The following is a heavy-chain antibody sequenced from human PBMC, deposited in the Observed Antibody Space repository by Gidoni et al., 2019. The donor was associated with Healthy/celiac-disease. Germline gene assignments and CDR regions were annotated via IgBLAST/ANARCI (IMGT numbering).Heavy chain of an antibody. V-gene: IGHV1-46*03. Sequence: QVQLVQSGAEVKKPGASVKVSCKASGYTFTSYYMHWVRQAPGQGLEWMGIINPSGGSTSYAQKFQGRVTMTRDTSTSTVYMELSSLRSEDTAVYYCATGGLVTDGPNWFDPWGQGTLVTVSS. J-gene: IGHJ5*02. D-gene: IGHD3-9*01. CDR1: GYTFTSYY. CDR3: ATGGLVTDGPNWFDP. CDR2: INPSGGST.